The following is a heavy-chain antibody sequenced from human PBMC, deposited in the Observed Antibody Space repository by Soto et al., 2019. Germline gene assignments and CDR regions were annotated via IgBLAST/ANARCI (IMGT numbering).Heavy chain of an antibody. CDR1: GFTFSDNY. CDR3: VRGHSGLDI. J-gene: IGHJ3*02. D-gene: IGHD5-12*01. CDR2: ISGGNTI. Sequence: ESGGGLVKPGGSLRLSCGGSGFTFSDNYMSWIRQIPGKGLEWISYISGGNTIYYIDSVKGRFTLSRDSAKNSLYLQMDSLRAEDTAVYYCVRGHSGLDIWGQGTMVTVSS. V-gene: IGHV3-11*01.